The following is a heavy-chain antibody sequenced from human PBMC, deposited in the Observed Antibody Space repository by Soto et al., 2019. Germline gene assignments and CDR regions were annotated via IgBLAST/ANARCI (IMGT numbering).Heavy chain of an antibody. CDR3: ARTSSSRGNSFHYYAMDV. CDR2: IYSGGTT. V-gene: IGHV3-53*01. D-gene: IGHD6-13*01. CDR1: GFTVSTYY. J-gene: IGHJ6*01. Sequence: EVQLVESGGGLIQPGGSLRLSCVASGFTVSTYYMSWVRQAPGKGLEWVSIIYSGGTTYYADSVKGRFTISRDNSKNTVYLQMNSLRAEDTALYYCARTSSSRGNSFHYYAMDVWGQGTTVTVSS.